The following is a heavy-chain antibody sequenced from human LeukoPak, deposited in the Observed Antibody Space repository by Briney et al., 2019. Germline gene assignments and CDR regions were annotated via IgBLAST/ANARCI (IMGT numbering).Heavy chain of an antibody. D-gene: IGHD2-2*01. CDR1: GFTFSSYA. J-gene: IGHJ4*02. CDR2: ITVDDVT. Sequence: GGSLRLACAAPGFTFSSYAMSWVRQAPGKGLEWISTITVDDVTYYSAFVKGRFTISRYNSRNTLSLQMTSLRAEDSAVYYCAKMSGDCTSTICSCFDYWGQGTLVTVSS. V-gene: IGHV3-23*01. CDR3: AKMSGDCTSTICSCFDY.